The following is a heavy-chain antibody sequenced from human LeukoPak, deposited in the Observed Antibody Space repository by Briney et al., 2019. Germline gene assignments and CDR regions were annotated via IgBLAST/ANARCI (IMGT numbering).Heavy chain of an antibody. V-gene: IGHV3-30-3*01. Sequence: GGSLRLSCAASGFTFSTYFMHWVRQAPGKGLESVAVISSDGSHTSYVESVKGRFTISRDNSKNTLYLQMNSLRAEDTAVYFCARERQDTIVHSGAFDIWGQGTMVTVSS. D-gene: IGHD3-10*01. CDR2: ISSDGSHT. J-gene: IGHJ3*02. CDR3: ARERQDTIVHSGAFDI. CDR1: GFTFSTYF.